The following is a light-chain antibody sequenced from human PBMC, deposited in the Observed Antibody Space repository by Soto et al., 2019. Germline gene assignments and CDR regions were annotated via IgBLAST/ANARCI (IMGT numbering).Light chain of an antibody. V-gene: IGLV7-46*01. J-gene: IGLJ2*01. CDR2: DTS. CDR1: TGAVTSGHY. Sequence: QAVVTQEPSLTVSPGGTVTLTCGSSTGAVTSGHYPYWFQQKAGQAPRTLTYDTSHKHSWTPARFSGSLLGGKAALTLSGAQPEDEAEYYCLLSYSGARVFGGGTQLTVL. CDR3: LLSYSGARV.